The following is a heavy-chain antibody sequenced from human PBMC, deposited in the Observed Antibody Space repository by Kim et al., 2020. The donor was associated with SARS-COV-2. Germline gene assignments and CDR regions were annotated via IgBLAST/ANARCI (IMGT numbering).Heavy chain of an antibody. CDR1: GGSISSSNW. D-gene: IGHD6-19*01. V-gene: IGHV4-4*02. J-gene: IGHJ4*02. Sequence: SETLSLTCAVSGGSISSSNWWSWVRQPPGKGLEWVGEIYHSGSTNYNPSLKSRVTISVDKSMNQFSLNLTSVTAADTAVYYCARRELAVSRTYWGQGTLVTVSS. CDR2: IYHSGST. CDR3: ARRELAVSRTY.